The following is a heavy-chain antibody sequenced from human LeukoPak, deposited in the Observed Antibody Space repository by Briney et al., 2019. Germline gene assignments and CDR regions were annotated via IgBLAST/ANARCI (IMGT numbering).Heavy chain of an antibody. CDR2: INHSGST. CDR1: GGSFSGYY. V-gene: IGHV4-34*01. Sequence: PSETLSLTCAVYGGSFSGYYWSWIRQPPGKGLEWIGEINHSGSTNYNPSLKSRVTISVDTSKNQFSLKLSSVTAADTAAYYCTRGDSTNKNDYWGQGTLVTVSS. CDR3: TRGDSTNKNDY. J-gene: IGHJ4*02. D-gene: IGHD1/OR15-1a*01.